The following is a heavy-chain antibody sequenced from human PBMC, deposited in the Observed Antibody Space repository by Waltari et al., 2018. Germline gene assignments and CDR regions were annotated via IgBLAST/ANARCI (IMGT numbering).Heavy chain of an antibody. Sequence: QVQLQQWGAGLLKPSETLSLTCAVYGGSFSGSYWSWLRQPPGKGLEWIGEINHSGSTNYNPSLKSRVTISVDTSKNQFSLKLSSVTAADTAVYYCARVYSSSWYKDRYIDYWGQGTLVTVSS. CDR3: ARVYSSSWYKDRYIDY. CDR2: INHSGST. V-gene: IGHV4-34*01. CDR1: GGSFSGSY. J-gene: IGHJ4*02. D-gene: IGHD6-13*01.